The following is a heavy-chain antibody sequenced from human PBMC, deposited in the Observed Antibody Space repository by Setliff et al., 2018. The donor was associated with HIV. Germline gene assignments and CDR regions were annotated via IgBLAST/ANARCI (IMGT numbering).Heavy chain of an antibody. CDR3: ARGRCTGGTCSGRYSYLRIDV. Sequence: NPSETLSLTCAVYGGTFNDYSWTWVRRPPGKGLEWIGEIHHSGRTEYNPSLTSRITMSVDSSKNQFSLRLSSVAAADTAVYYCARGRCTGGTCSGRYSYLRIDVWGKGTTVTVSS. D-gene: IGHD2-8*02. J-gene: IGHJ6*03. V-gene: IGHV4-34*01. CDR2: IHHSGRT. CDR1: GGTFNDYS.